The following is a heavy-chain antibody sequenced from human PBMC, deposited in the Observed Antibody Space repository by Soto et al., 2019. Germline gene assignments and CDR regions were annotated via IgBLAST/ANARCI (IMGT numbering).Heavy chain of an antibody. Sequence: QVQLQESGPGLVKPSETLSLTCTVSGGSISSYYWSWIRQPPGKGLEWIGYIYASGSTNYNHSLSSRVTISVDTSKTQFSLKLSSVTAADTAVYYCERVLFGRGNWFDPWGQGTLVTVSS. D-gene: IGHD3-3*01. V-gene: IGHV4-4*08. J-gene: IGHJ5*02. CDR3: ERVLFGRGNWFDP. CDR2: IYASGST. CDR1: GGSISSYY.